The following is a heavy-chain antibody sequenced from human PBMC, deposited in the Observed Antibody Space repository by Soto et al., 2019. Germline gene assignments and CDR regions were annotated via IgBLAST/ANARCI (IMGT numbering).Heavy chain of an antibody. CDR2: INHSGST. Sequence: QVQLQQWGAGLLKPSETLSLTCAVYGGSFSGYYWSWIRQPPGKGLEWIGEINHSGSTNYNPSLKSRVTISVDTSKNQFSLKLSSVTAADTAVYYCARRRVWGSYRYMPGGWGQGTLVTVSS. CDR3: ARRRVWGSYRYMPGG. D-gene: IGHD3-16*02. CDR1: GGSFSGYY. J-gene: IGHJ4*02. V-gene: IGHV4-34*01.